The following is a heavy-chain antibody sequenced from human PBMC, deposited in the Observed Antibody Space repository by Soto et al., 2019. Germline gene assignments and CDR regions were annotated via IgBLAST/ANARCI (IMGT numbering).Heavy chain of an antibody. J-gene: IGHJ4*02. CDR3: ARPGRNFWSGRYYFDY. Sequence: GGSLRLSCSASGFTFSSYAMHWVRQAPGKGLEYVSAISSNGGSTYYADSVKGRFTISRDNSKNTLYFQMSSLRAEDTAVYYCARPGRNFWSGRYYFDYWGQGTLVTVSS. D-gene: IGHD3-3*01. V-gene: IGHV3-64D*06. CDR1: GFTFSSYA. CDR2: ISSNGGST.